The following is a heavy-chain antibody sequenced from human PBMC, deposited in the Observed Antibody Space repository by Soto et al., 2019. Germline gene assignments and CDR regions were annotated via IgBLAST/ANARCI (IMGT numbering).Heavy chain of an antibody. V-gene: IGHV3-21*01. CDR1: GFTFSSYS. CDR2: ISSSCSYI. CDR3: AREGFDSSGYYRGLDY. D-gene: IGHD3-22*01. Sequence: GGSLRLSCAASGFTFSSYSMNWFRQAPGKGLEWVSSISSSCSYIYYADSVKGRFTISRDNAKNSLYLQMNSLRAEDTAVYYCAREGFDSSGYYRGLDYWGQGTLVTVSS. J-gene: IGHJ4*02.